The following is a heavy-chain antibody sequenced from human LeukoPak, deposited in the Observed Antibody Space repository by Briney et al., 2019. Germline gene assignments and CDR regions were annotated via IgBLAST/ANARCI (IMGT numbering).Heavy chain of an antibody. CDR3: ARGTTVTTFDY. CDR2: IYTGGSA. J-gene: IGHJ4*02. V-gene: IGHV4-61*02. D-gene: IGHD4-17*01. Sequence: SETLSLTCTVSGGSISSGSYYWSWIRQPAGKGLEWIGRIYTGGSANYNPSLKSRVTISVDTSKNQFSLKLSSVTAADTAVYYCARGTTVTTFDYWGQGTLVTVSS. CDR1: GGSISSGSYY.